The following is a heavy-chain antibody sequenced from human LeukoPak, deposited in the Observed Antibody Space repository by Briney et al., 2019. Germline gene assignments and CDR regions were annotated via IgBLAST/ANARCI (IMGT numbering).Heavy chain of an antibody. CDR3: ARGGTSGWRTPNDDY. CDR2: INPNSGGT. D-gene: IGHD6-19*01. J-gene: IGHJ4*02. CDR1: AYTFTGYY. Sequence: ASVKVSCKASAYTFTGYYMHWVRQAPGQGLEWMGWINPNSGGTNYAQKFQGRVTMTTDTSTSTAYMELRSLRSDDTAVYYCARGGTSGWRTPNDDYWGQGTLVTVSS. V-gene: IGHV1-2*02.